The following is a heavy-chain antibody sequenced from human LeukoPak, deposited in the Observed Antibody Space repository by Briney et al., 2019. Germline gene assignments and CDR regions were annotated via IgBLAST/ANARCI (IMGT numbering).Heavy chain of an antibody. Sequence: GGSLRLSCTASGFTFSAYWMHWVRQAPGKGLVWVSRVKYDGSTTAYADSVKGRFTISRANTRNILYLEMNSLRVEDTAVYYCARDLNWLLFDYWGQGALVTVSS. V-gene: IGHV3-74*01. D-gene: IGHD3/OR15-3a*01. J-gene: IGHJ4*02. CDR1: GFTFSAYW. CDR2: VKYDGSTT. CDR3: ARDLNWLLFDY.